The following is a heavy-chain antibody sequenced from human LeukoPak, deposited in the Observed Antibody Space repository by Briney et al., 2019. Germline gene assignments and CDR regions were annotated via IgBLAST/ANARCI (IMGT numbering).Heavy chain of an antibody. CDR3: ARGRTPSWCGGDCPLDY. CDR1: GGSFSGYY. Sequence: SETLSLTCAVYGGSFSGYYWSWIRQPPGKGLEWIGEINHSGSTNYNPSLKSRVTISVDTSKNQFSLKLSSVTAADTAVYYCARGRTPSWCGGDCPLDYWGQGTLVTASS. V-gene: IGHV4-34*01. D-gene: IGHD2-21*02. J-gene: IGHJ4*02. CDR2: INHSGST.